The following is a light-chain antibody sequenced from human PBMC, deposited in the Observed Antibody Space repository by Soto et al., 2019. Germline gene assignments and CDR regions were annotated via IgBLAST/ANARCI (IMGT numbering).Light chain of an antibody. V-gene: IGKV1-8*01. CDR2: AAS. CDR1: QGIRTY. Sequence: AIRMTQSPSSFSASTGDRVTITCRASQGIRTYLAWYQQKPGKAPKLLIYAASTLQSGFPSRFSGSGSGTDFTLSISCLQSEDFASYYCQQYYSSPYTFGQGTKLEIK. J-gene: IGKJ2*01. CDR3: QQYYSSPYT.